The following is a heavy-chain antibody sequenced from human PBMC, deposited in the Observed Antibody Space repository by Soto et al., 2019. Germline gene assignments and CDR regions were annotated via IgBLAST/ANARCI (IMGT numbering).Heavy chain of an antibody. Sequence: GGSLRLSCASSVFTFTRYSMNCVRHSPGKWLEWVSSISSTTNYIYYGDSMKGRFTISRDNAKNSLYLEMNSLRAEETAVYYCARGITMRVVVQGDAPDTYYLESWGQGTWVPVSS. CDR2: ISSTTNYI. J-gene: IGHJ4*02. D-gene: IGHD3-22*01. CDR1: VFTFTRYS. CDR3: ARGITMRVVVQGDAPDTYYLES. V-gene: IGHV3-21*06.